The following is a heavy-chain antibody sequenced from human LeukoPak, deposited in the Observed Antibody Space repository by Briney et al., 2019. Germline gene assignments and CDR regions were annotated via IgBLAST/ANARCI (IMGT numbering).Heavy chain of an antibody. CDR3: ARGETMDV. J-gene: IGHJ6*03. CDR2: IKEEGREK. CDR1: AFSFEINW. Sequence: GGSLRLSCVALAFSFEINWRRWVRQAPGKGREGVAQIKEEGREKHYVRSVTGRFTISRDNADNSLHLQMNSLRPEDMAVYYCARGETMDVWGKGTTVTVSS. D-gene: IGHD5-24*01. V-gene: IGHV3-7*01.